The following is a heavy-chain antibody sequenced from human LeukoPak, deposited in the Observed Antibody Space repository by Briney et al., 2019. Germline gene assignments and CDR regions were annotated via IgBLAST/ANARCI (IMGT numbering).Heavy chain of an antibody. CDR1: GGTFSSYA. Sequence: SVKVSCKASGGTFSSYAISWVRQAPGQGLEWMGGIIPIFGTTNYAQKFQDRVTITADKSTSTAYMELSSLRSEDTAVYYCARDGGMVGATGYYYYMDVWGKGTTVTISS. J-gene: IGHJ6*03. CDR2: IIPIFGTT. CDR3: ARDGGMVGATGYYYYMDV. D-gene: IGHD1-26*01. V-gene: IGHV1-69*06.